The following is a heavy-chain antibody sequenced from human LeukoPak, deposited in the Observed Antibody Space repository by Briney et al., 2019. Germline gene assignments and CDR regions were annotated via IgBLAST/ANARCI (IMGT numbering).Heavy chain of an antibody. Sequence: PGGALRLSCAASGFTFSEYWMHWVRQAPGEGLEWVSAISGGGGSTYYADSVKGRFTISRDNSKNTLYLQMNSLRAEDTAVYYCAKDASYYYDSIDYHFDYWGQGTLVTVSS. J-gene: IGHJ4*02. CDR2: ISGGGGST. D-gene: IGHD3-22*01. CDR3: AKDASYYYDSIDYHFDY. CDR1: GFTFSEYW. V-gene: IGHV3-23*01.